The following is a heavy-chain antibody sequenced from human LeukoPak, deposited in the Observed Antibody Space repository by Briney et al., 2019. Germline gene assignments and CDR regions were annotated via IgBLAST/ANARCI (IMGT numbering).Heavy chain of an antibody. CDR3: ARAPDTAMPFDY. CDR1: GGSISSGSYY. Sequence: SETLSLTCTVSGGSISSGSYYWSWIRQHPGKGLEWIGYIYYSGSTYYNPSLKSRVTISVDTSKNQFSLKLSSVTAADTAVYYCARAPDTAMPFDYWGQGTLVTVSS. J-gene: IGHJ4*02. CDR2: IYYSGST. V-gene: IGHV4-31*03. D-gene: IGHD5-18*01.